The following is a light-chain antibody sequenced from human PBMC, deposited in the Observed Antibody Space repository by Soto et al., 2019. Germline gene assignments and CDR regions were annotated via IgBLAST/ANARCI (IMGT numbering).Light chain of an antibody. Sequence: SYELTQPPSVSVAPGQTARITCGGNNIGSKNVHWYQQKPGQAPVLVVYDDRARPSGIPERFSGSNSGSSATLTISRVEAGDEADYYCSSYTATTTRVFGGGTKVTVL. CDR1: NIGSKN. V-gene: IGLV3-21*02. J-gene: IGLJ2*01. CDR3: SSYTATTTRV. CDR2: DDR.